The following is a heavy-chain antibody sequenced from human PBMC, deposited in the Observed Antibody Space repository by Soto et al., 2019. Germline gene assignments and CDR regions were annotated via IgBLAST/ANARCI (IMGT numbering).Heavy chain of an antibody. CDR2: TYQRSKWYN. CDR1: GDRVSRNNAA. CDR3: ARSVRGSGSYYDY. D-gene: IGHD3-16*01. J-gene: IGHJ4*02. V-gene: IGHV6-1*01. Sequence: SQTLSLTCASSGDRVSRNNAAWNWIRQSPSRGLEWLGRTYQRSKWYNDYAESVKSRITINPDTSKNQFSLQLNSVTPEDTAVYYCARSVRGSGSYYDYWGQGTLVTVSS.